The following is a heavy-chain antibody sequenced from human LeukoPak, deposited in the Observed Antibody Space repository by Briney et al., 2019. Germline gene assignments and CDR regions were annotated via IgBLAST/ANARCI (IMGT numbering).Heavy chain of an antibody. Sequence: GESLRLSCAASGFTVSANYMSWVRQAPGKGLEWVSVIYSDGRTYYADSVKGRFTISGDNSKNTLFLQMNSLRVEDTAVYYCARDVSSGWYWSAAFDIWGQGTMVTVSS. D-gene: IGHD6-19*01. V-gene: IGHV3-53*01. CDR3: ARDVSSGWYWSAAFDI. J-gene: IGHJ3*02. CDR1: GFTVSANY. CDR2: IYSDGRT.